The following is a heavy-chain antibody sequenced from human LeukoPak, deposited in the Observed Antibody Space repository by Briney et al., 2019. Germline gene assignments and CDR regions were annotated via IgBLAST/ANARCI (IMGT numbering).Heavy chain of an antibody. CDR2: NYYSRST. CDR1: GGSISSGTYY. D-gene: IGHD1-26*01. CDR3: ARNASDSGTSYFDY. Sequence: PSETLSLTCTVSGGSISSGTYYWGWVRPPPGKGLKWIGSNYYSRSTSYNPSLKSRVTISVDTSKSQFSLKLDSVTAADTAVYYCARNASDSGTSYFDYWGQGTLVTVSS. V-gene: IGHV4-39*01. J-gene: IGHJ4*02.